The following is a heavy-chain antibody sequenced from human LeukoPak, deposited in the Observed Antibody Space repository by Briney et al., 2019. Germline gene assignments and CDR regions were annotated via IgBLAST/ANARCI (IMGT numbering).Heavy chain of an antibody. CDR3: ARDQVLWWRRRGYFDY. D-gene: IGHD2-21*01. J-gene: IGHJ4*02. Sequence: ASVKVSCKASGYTFTSYYMHWVRQAPGQGLEWMGIINPSGGSTSYAQKFQGRVTMTRDMSTSTVYMELSSLRSEDTAVYYCARDQVLWWRRRGYFDYWGQGTLVTVSS. V-gene: IGHV1-46*01. CDR1: GYTFTSYY. CDR2: INPSGGST.